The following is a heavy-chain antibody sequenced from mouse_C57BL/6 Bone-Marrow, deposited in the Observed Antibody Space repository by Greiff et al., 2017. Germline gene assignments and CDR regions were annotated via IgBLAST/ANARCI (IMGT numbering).Heavy chain of an antibody. Sequence: EVQLVESGGGLVKPGGSLKLSCAASGFTFSSYAMSWVRQTPEKRLEWVATISDGGSYTYYPDNVKGRFTISRDNAKNNLYLQMSHLKSEDTAMYYCARRGAFYFAFAYWGQGTLVTVSA. CDR2: ISDGGSYT. J-gene: IGHJ3*01. CDR3: ARRGAFYFAFAY. V-gene: IGHV5-4*01. D-gene: IGHD2-1*01. CDR1: GFTFSSYA.